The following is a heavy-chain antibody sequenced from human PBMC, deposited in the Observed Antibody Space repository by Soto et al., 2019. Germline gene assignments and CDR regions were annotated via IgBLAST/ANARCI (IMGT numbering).Heavy chain of an antibody. J-gene: IGHJ5*02. Sequence: AGGSLRLSCAASGFTFISYWMTWLRQSPGKGLECVANIKQDGSDTYYMDSVNGRFTISRDNAKNSLYLQMNSLRAEDTAIYYCARQTRSPESWGQGTLVTVSS. V-gene: IGHV3-7*03. CDR1: GFTFISYW. CDR3: ARQTRSPES. CDR2: IKQDGSDT.